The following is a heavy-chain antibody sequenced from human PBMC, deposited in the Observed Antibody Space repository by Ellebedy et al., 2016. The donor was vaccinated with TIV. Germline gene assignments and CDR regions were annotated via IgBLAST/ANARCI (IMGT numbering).Heavy chain of an antibody. J-gene: IGHJ4*02. D-gene: IGHD3-22*01. Sequence: AASVKVSCKASGYHFTNYAISWVRQAPGQGPEWMGWISPYNGHAKYAQKFQGRVTMTTDPSTTTAYLELRNLTADETAVYFCARDKGGTIIVLLDYWGQGSLVTVSS. CDR3: ARDKGGTIIVLLDY. CDR2: ISPYNGHA. V-gene: IGHV1-18*01. CDR1: GYHFTNYA.